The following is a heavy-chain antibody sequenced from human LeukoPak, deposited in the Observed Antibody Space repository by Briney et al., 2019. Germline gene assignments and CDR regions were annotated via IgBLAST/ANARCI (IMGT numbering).Heavy chain of an antibody. D-gene: IGHD5-24*01. V-gene: IGHV4-39*01. Sequence: PSETLSLTCTVSGGSISSSRYYWGWIRQPPGKGLEWIGSIYYSGSTYYNPSLKSRVTISVDTSKNQFSLKLSSVTAADTAVYYCARPRRWLQLYYFDYWGQGTLVTVSS. CDR3: ARPRRWLQLYYFDY. CDR2: IYYSGST. J-gene: IGHJ4*02. CDR1: GGSISSSRYY.